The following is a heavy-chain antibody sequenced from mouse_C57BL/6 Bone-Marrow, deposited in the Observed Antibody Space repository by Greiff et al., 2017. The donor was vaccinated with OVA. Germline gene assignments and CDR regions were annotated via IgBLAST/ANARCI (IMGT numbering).Heavy chain of an antibody. V-gene: IGHV1-69*01. CDR2: IDPSDSYT. Sequence: QVQLQQPGAELVMPGASVKLSCKASGYTFTSYWMHWVKQRPGQGLEWIGEIDPSDSYTNYNQKFKGKSTLTVDKSSSTAYMQLSSLTSEDSAVYYCARRRWLLPCAYWGQGTLVTVSA. D-gene: IGHD2-3*01. CDR3: ARRRWLLPCAY. J-gene: IGHJ3*01. CDR1: GYTFTSYW.